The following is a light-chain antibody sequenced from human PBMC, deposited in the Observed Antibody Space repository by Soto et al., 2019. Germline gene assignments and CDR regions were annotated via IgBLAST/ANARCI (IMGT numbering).Light chain of an antibody. CDR3: QQFNNYPIA. CDR2: DSS. J-gene: IGKJ5*01. Sequence: EVELTQFPATLSLSPWGTATLSCRASQGAGDFLSWSEQSPGQPHRLLIFDSSNRATGAPVRFSGSGSGTVFTLTISSLQPEDFATYYCQQFNNYPIAIGQGTRLEIK. V-gene: IGKV3-11*01. CDR1: QGAGDF.